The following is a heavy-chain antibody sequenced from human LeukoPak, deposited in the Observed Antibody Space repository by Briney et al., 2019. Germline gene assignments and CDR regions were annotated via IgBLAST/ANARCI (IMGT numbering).Heavy chain of an antibody. CDR1: GFTFDDYA. D-gene: IGHD1-26*01. J-gene: IGHJ4*02. Sequence: GGSLRLSCAASGFTFDDYAMHWVRQAPGKGLEWVSGISWNSGSIGYADSVKGRFTISRDNAKNSLYLQMNSLRAEDMALYYSAKGGGDRIVGAPFDYWGQGTLVTVSS. V-gene: IGHV3-9*03. CDR3: AKGGGDRIVGAPFDY. CDR2: ISWNSGSI.